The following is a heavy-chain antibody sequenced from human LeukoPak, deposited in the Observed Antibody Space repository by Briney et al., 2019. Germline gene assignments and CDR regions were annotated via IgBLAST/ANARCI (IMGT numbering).Heavy chain of an antibody. J-gene: IGHJ6*03. CDR3: AGQYSGYDYPAYYYYYMDV. Sequence: SETLSLTCTVSGYSISSGYHWGWIRQPPGKGLEWIGYIYYSGSTNYNPSLKSRVTISVDTSKNQFSLKLSSVTAADTAVYYCAGQYSGYDYPAYYYYYMDVWGKGTTVTISS. D-gene: IGHD5-12*01. CDR2: IYYSGST. V-gene: IGHV4-38-2*02. CDR1: GYSISSGYH.